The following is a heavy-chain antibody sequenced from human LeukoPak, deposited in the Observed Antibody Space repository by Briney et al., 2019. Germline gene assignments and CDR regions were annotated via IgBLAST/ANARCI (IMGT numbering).Heavy chain of an antibody. CDR3: ARDVAGSGSL. J-gene: IGHJ4*02. V-gene: IGHV3-74*01. Sequence: GRSLRLSCATSGFTFSSYWMHWVRQVPGKGLVWVARIDEHGSITDYADSVKDRFTVSRDNAWNTLYLQMNSLRAEDTAVYYCARDVAGSGSLWGQGTLITVSS. CDR1: GFTFSSYW. CDR2: IDEHGSIT. D-gene: IGHD3-10*01.